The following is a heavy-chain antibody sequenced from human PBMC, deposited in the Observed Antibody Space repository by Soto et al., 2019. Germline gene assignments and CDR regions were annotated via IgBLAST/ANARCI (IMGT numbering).Heavy chain of an antibody. CDR3: AKYTYTSRYSFFGMDV. V-gene: IGHV3-49*05. CDR2: IRSKAYGVTT. CDR1: GFTFSDYA. Sequence: EVQVVESGGSLVNPGRSLRLSCTTSGFTFSDYAISWFRQAPGKGLEWVGVIRSKAYGVTTDYAASVKGRFAISRDDSKSTAYRQMNSVTTEDTAVYFCAKYTYTSRYSFFGMDVWGHGTTVTVSS. J-gene: IGHJ6*02. D-gene: IGHD6-13*01.